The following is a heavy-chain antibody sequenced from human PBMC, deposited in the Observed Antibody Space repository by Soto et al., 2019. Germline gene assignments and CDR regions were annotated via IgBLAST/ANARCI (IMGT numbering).Heavy chain of an antibody. Sequence: QVQLQESGPGLVNPSQTLSLTCTVSGGSISSGDYYWSWIRQPPGQGLEWIGYIYYSGSTYYNPSLNSRDTISVDTSKNQFSLKLSSVTAADTAVYYCARDDYGDYGAFDIWGQGTMVTVSS. CDR3: ARDDYGDYGAFDI. D-gene: IGHD4-17*01. CDR2: IYYSGST. J-gene: IGHJ3*02. CDR1: GGSISSGDYY. V-gene: IGHV4-30-4*01.